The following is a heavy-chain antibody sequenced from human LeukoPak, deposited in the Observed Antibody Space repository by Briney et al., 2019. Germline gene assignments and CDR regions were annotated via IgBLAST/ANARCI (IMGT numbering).Heavy chain of an antibody. Sequence: GGSLRLSYAVSGFTFSSYSMNWVRQAPGKGLEWVSYISSSSSPIYYADSVKGRFTVSRDNAKNSLYLQMNSLRDEDTAVYYCARDRETRGIVGALTPHYFDYWGQGTLVTVSS. V-gene: IGHV3-48*02. CDR3: ARDRETRGIVGALTPHYFDY. D-gene: IGHD1-26*01. CDR1: GFTFSSYS. J-gene: IGHJ4*02. CDR2: ISSSSSPI.